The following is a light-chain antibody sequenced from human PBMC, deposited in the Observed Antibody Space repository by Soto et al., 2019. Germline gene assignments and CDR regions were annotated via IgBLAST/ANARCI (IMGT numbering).Light chain of an antibody. CDR1: QSVSSN. CDR3: QQYNNRPRT. CDR2: GAS. J-gene: IGKJ1*01. V-gene: IGKV3-15*01. Sequence: VMSMSLATLSVSTGERATLSCRASQSVSSNLAWYQQKPGQAPRLLIYGASTRATGIPARLSGSGSGTEFTLTISSLQSEDFTVYYCQQYNNRPRTFGQGTKVDIK.